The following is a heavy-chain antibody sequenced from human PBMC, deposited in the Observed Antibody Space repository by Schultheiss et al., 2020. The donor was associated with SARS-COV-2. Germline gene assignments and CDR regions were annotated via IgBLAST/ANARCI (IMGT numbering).Heavy chain of an antibody. CDR3: AREPPRGHGYYYYMDV. V-gene: IGHV1-2*02. J-gene: IGHJ6*03. CDR2: INPNSGGT. Sequence: ASVKVSCKASGYTFTGYYMHWVRQAPGQGLEWMGWINPNSGGTNYAQKFQGRVTITADKSTSTAYMELSSLRSEDTAVYYCAREPPRGHGYYYYMDVWGKGTTVTVSS. D-gene: IGHD3-10*01. CDR1: GYTFTGYY.